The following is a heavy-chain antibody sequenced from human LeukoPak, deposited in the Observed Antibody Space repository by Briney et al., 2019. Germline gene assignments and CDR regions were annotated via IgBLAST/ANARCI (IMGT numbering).Heavy chain of an antibody. CDR1: GFTFSSYS. V-gene: IGHV3-48*01. CDR2: ISPASSDK. Sequence: GGSLRLSCAASGFTFSSYSMGWVRQAPGEGLGWVSYISPASSDKFYAASVKGRFTISRDNAKNSMYLQMESLRAEDTAVYYCARAAYSSGPDYWGQGNLVTVSS. CDR3: ARAAYSSGPDY. J-gene: IGHJ4*02. D-gene: IGHD6-19*01.